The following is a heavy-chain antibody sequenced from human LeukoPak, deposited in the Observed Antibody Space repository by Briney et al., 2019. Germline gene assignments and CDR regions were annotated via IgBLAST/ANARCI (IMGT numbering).Heavy chain of an antibody. Sequence: PSDTLSLTCTVSDGSISSYYLSWVRQPPGKGLEWIGYIYYSGSTDYNPSLKSRVSISVDTSKNHFSLRLSSVTAADTAVYYCAKNRKPAAGYDAFDIWGQGTMVTVSS. J-gene: IGHJ3*02. V-gene: IGHV4-59*07. CDR2: IYYSGST. CDR3: AKNRKPAAGYDAFDI. CDR1: DGSISSYY. D-gene: IGHD6-13*01.